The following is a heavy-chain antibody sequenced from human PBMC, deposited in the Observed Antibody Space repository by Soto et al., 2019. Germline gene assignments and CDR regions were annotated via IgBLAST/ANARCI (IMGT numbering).Heavy chain of an antibody. CDR3: ARARMVRGIIYYYGMDV. J-gene: IGHJ6*02. Sequence: QVQLQESGPGLVKSSQTLSLTCTVSGGSISSDGNYWSWIRQHPGKGLEWIGYIYYSGSTYYNPSLKSRVTISVDTSKNQFSLKLNSVTAGDTAVYYCARARMVRGIIYYYGMDVWGQGTTVTVSS. D-gene: IGHD3-10*01. V-gene: IGHV4-31*03. CDR2: IYYSGST. CDR1: GGSISSDGNY.